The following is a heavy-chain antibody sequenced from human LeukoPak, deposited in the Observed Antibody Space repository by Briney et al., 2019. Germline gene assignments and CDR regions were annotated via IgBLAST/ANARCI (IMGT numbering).Heavy chain of an antibody. J-gene: IGHJ4*02. CDR3: AKGHDSSGPVDY. Sequence: GRSLRLSCAASGFTFSSYGMHWVRQAPGKGLEWVAVISYDGSNKYYADSVKGRFTISRDNSKNTLYLQMNSLRAEDTAVHYCAKGHDSSGPVDYWGQGTLVTVSS. CDR2: ISYDGSNK. V-gene: IGHV3-30*18. CDR1: GFTFSSYG. D-gene: IGHD3-22*01.